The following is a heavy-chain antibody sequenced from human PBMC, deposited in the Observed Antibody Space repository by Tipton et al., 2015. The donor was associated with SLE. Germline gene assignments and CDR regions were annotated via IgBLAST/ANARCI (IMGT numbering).Heavy chain of an antibody. V-gene: IGHV4-39*01. J-gene: IGHJ4*02. CDR1: GGSISSSSYY. CDR2: IYYSGST. Sequence: TLSLTCTVSGGSISSSSYYWGWIRQPPGKGLEWIGSIYYSGSTYYNPSLKSRVTISVDTSKNQFSLKLSSVTAADTAVYYCARRGSSWPFDYWGQGTLVTVSS. CDR3: ARRGSSWPFDY. D-gene: IGHD6-13*01.